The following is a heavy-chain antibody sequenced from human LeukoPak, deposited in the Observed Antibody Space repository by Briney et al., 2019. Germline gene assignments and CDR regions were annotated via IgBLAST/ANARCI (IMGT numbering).Heavy chain of an antibody. Sequence: SETLSLTCTVSGYSISSGYYWGWIRQPPGKGLEWIGSIYHSGSTYYNPSLKSRVTISVDTSKNQFSLKLSSVTAADTAVYYCARGGMGITIFGVPFDYWGQGTLVTVSS. J-gene: IGHJ4*02. CDR3: ARGGMGITIFGVPFDY. CDR2: IYHSGST. V-gene: IGHV4-38-2*02. D-gene: IGHD3-3*01. CDR1: GYSISSGYY.